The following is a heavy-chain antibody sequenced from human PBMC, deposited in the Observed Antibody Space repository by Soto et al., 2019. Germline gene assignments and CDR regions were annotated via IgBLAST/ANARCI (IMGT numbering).Heavy chain of an antibody. CDR3: ARDFFDSSDYTTNWFDP. J-gene: IGHJ5*02. Sequence: SETLSLTCTVSGGSISRYYWNWIRQPPGKGLEWIGTVYYSGSAYYNPSLKSRVTISVDTSKNQFSLKLTSVTAADAALYYCARDFFDSSDYTTNWFDPWGQGTLVTVSS. CDR1: GGSISRYY. V-gene: IGHV4-59*08. CDR2: VYYSGSA. D-gene: IGHD3-22*01.